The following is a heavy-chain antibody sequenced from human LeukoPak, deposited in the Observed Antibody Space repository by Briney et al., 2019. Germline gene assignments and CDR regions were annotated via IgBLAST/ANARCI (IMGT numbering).Heavy chain of an antibody. CDR2: IIPIFGAA. D-gene: IGHD5-24*01. V-gene: IGHV1-69*05. Sequence: SVKVSCKASGGTFSSYAISWVRQAPGQGLEWMGGIIPIFGAANYAQKFQGRVTITTDESTSTAYMELSSLRSEETAVYYCARGFLGNGYNIYYFDYWGQGTLVTVSS. J-gene: IGHJ4*02. CDR3: ARGFLGNGYNIYYFDY. CDR1: GGTFSSYA.